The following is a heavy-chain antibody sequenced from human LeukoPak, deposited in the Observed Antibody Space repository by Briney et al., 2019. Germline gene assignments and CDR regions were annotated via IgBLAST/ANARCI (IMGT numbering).Heavy chain of an antibody. J-gene: IGHJ1*01. CDR1: GGSFSGYY. V-gene: IGHV4-34*01. D-gene: IGHD3-22*01. CDR2: INHSGST. CDR3: ARGGYYYDSSGYREYFQH. Sequence: SETLSLTCAVYGGSFSGYYWSWIRQPPGKGLEWIGEINHSGSTNYNPSLKSRVTISVDTSKNQFSLKLSSVTAADTAVYYCARGGYYYDSSGYREYFQHWGQDTLVTVSS.